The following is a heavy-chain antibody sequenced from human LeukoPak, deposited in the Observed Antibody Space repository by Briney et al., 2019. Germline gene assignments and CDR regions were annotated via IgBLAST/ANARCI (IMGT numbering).Heavy chain of an antibody. D-gene: IGHD2-8*01. Sequence: PGGSLRLSCAASGFTLSDQYMDWVRQAPGKGLEWVGRTRNKANSYTTEYAASVRGRFSISRDDSKNSLYLQMNSLKTEDTAVYYCDRRTYAAFDIWGQGTMVTVFS. CDR1: GFTLSDQY. J-gene: IGHJ3*02. CDR3: DRRTYAAFDI. V-gene: IGHV3-72*01. CDR2: TRNKANSYTT.